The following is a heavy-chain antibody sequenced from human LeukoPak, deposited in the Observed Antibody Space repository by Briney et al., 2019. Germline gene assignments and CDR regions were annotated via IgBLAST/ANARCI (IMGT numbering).Heavy chain of an antibody. Sequence: ASVKVSSKASGYTFTGYYMHWVRQAPGQGLEWMGWINPNSGGTNYAQKFQGRVTMTRDTSISTGYMELSRLRSDDTAVYYCARDGCSGGSCYRRGWFDPWGQGTLVTVSS. D-gene: IGHD2-15*01. J-gene: IGHJ5*02. V-gene: IGHV1-2*02. CDR3: ARDGCSGGSCYRRGWFDP. CDR2: INPNSGGT. CDR1: GYTFTGYY.